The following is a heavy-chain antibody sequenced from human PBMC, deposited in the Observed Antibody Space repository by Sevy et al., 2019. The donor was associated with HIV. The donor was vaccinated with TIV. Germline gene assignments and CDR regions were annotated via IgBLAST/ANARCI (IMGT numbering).Heavy chain of an antibody. D-gene: IGHD2-2*02. CDR1: GFTFSTYT. CDR2: ISSSSSYI. J-gene: IGHJ4*02. V-gene: IGHV3-21*01. CDR3: ARAAYYCSTTSCYIDY. Sequence: GGSLRLSCAASGFTFSTYTMNWVRQAPGKGLEWVSSISSSSSYIYYAHSVKGRSTISRDNANNSLYLQMNSLRVEDTAVYYCARAAYYCSTTSCYIDYWGQGTLVTVSS.